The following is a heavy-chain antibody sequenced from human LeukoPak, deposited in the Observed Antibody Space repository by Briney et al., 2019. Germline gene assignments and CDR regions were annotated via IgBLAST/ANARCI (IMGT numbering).Heavy chain of an antibody. J-gene: IGHJ4*02. CDR1: GFSLSTSGVG. CDR2: LYWYDGK. Sequence: ESGPTLVNPTQTLTLTCTFSGFSLSTSGVGVGWIRQLSGKALEWLALLYWYDGKRYSQALKSRLTITKDTSKNQVVLTMTNMDPVDTATYYCAHSPIYCSSTSCYGYYFDYWGQGTLVTVSS. V-gene: IGHV2-5*01. D-gene: IGHD2-2*01. CDR3: AHSPIYCSSTSCYGYYFDY.